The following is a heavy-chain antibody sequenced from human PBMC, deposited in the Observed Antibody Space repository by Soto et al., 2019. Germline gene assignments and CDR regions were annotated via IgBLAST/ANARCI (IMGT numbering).Heavy chain of an antibody. CDR2: ISGSGGNT. D-gene: IGHD2-8*01. CDR1: GFTFSSYA. Sequence: PGGSLRLSCAASGFTFSSYAMSWVRQAPGKGLEWVSAISGSGGNTYYADSVKGRFTISIDNSKNTLYLQMNSLRAEDTAVYYCAKGGTSYNWFDPWGQGTPVTVSS. V-gene: IGHV3-23*01. J-gene: IGHJ5*02. CDR3: AKGGTSYNWFDP.